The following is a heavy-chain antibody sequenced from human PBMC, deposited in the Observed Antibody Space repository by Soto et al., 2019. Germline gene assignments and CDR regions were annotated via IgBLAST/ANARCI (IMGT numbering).Heavy chain of an antibody. J-gene: IGHJ3*02. CDR2: FDPEDGET. V-gene: IGHV1-24*01. CDR3: ATDRGSYETLNAFDI. D-gene: IGHD1-26*01. CDR1: GYTLTELS. Sequence: EASVKVSCKVSGYTLTELSMHWVRQAPGKGLEWMGGFDPEDGETIYAQKFQGRVTTTEDTSTDTAYMELSSLRSEDTAVYYCATDRGSYETLNAFDIWGQGTMVTVTS.